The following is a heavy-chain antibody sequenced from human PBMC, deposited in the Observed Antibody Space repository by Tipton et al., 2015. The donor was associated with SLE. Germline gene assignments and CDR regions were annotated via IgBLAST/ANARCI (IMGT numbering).Heavy chain of an antibody. J-gene: IGHJ1*01. Sequence: GLVKPSETLSLTCTVSGGSISSYYWSWIRQPPGKGLEWIGYIYTSGSTNYNPSLMRRVTISVDTSKNQFSLKLSSVTAADTAVYYCARDTTGESFWSGYGEYFQHWGQGTLVTVSS. CDR1: GGSISSYY. CDR3: ARDTTGESFWSGYGEYFQH. D-gene: IGHD3-3*01. CDR2: IYTSGST. V-gene: IGHV4-4*09.